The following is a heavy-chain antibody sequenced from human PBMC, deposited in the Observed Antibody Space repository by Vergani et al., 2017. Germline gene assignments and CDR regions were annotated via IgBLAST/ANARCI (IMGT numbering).Heavy chain of an antibody. D-gene: IGHD3-10*01. CDR1: GGSFSGYY. CDR2: INHIVST. Sequence: QVQLQQWGAGLLKPSETLSLTCAVYGGSFSGYYWRWIRQPPGKGMEWSGEINHIVSTNYNPSLKSRVTISVDTSKNQFSLKLSSVTAADTAVYYCARGRRSMVRGPSFDYWGQGTLVTVSS. CDR3: ARGRRSMVRGPSFDY. V-gene: IGHV4-34*01. J-gene: IGHJ4*02.